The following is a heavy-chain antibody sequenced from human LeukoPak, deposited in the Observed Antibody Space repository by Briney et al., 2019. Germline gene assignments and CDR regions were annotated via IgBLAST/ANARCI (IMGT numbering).Heavy chain of an antibody. CDR3: GKKTGYSSGWYLES. CDR1: GFDVSSHH. CDR2: ISGSGSNT. V-gene: IGHV3-23*01. Sequence: PGGSLRLSCAASGFDVSSHHMVWVRQAPGKGLEWVAAISGSGSNTYYADYVKGRFTISRDNSKNTLYLQMNSLRAEDAAVYYCGKKTGYSSGWYLESWGQGTLVTVSS. D-gene: IGHD6-19*01. J-gene: IGHJ4*02.